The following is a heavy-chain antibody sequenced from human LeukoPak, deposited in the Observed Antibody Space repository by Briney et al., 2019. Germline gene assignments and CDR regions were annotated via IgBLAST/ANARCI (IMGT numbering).Heavy chain of an antibody. Sequence: GASVKVSCKASGYTFTSYGISWVRQAPGQGLEWMGRIIPILGIANYAQKFQGRVTITADKSTSTAYMELSSLRSEDTAVYYCAREGRYYDSSGYYPGYFQHWGQGTLVTVSS. CDR2: IIPILGIA. CDR3: AREGRYYDSSGYYPGYFQH. J-gene: IGHJ1*01. V-gene: IGHV1-69*04. D-gene: IGHD3-22*01. CDR1: GYTFTSYG.